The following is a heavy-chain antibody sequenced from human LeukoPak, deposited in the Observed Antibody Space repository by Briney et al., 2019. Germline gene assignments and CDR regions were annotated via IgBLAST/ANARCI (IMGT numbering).Heavy chain of an antibody. CDR1: GFTFCDYY. D-gene: IGHD5-24*01. Sequence: GGSLRLSCAASGFTFCDYYMSWIRQAPGKGLEWVSYISSSGSTIYYADSVKGRFTISRDNAKNSLYLQMNSLRAEDTAVYYCARVLLADGYKEMAVVGYFDYWGQGTLVIVSS. CDR2: ISSSGSTI. J-gene: IGHJ4*02. CDR3: ARVLLADGYKEMAVVGYFDY. V-gene: IGHV3-11*04.